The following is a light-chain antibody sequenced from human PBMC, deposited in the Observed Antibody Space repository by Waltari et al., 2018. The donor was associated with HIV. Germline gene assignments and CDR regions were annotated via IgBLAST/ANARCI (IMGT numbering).Light chain of an antibody. Sequence: DIQMTQSPSSLSASVGDRVTITCRASQYINTFLNWYQQKPGKAPKLLISVASTSESGVPSRFSGSGSATDFTLTISSLQPEDSATYYCQQSYTAPWTFGQGTKVEIK. CDR1: QYINTF. CDR3: QQSYTAPWT. V-gene: IGKV1-39*01. CDR2: VAS. J-gene: IGKJ1*01.